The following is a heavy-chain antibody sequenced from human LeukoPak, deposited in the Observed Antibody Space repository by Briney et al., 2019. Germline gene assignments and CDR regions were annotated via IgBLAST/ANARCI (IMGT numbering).Heavy chain of an antibody. CDR3: AREYSSGWYDY. D-gene: IGHD6-19*01. CDR2: INPSGGST. CDR1: GYTFTSYY. Sequence: EASVKVSCKASGYTFTSYYMHWVRQAPGQGLEWMGIINPSGGSTSYAQKFQGRVTMTRDMSTSTVYMELSSLRSEETAVYYCAREYSSGWYDYWGQGTLVTVSS. V-gene: IGHV1-46*01. J-gene: IGHJ4*02.